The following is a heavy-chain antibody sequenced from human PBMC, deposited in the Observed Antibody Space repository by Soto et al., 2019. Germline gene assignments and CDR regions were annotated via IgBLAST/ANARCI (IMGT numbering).Heavy chain of an antibody. J-gene: IGHJ5*02. Sequence: PGGSLRLSCAASGFTFSSHAMSWVRQAPGKGLEWVSSISVSGGSTYYADSVKGRFTIPRDNSKNTLYLQMDSLRAEDTAVYYCAKGIDYGDYLSPWWFDPWGQGTLVTVSS. CDR1: GFTFSSHA. V-gene: IGHV3-23*01. CDR2: ISVSGGST. CDR3: AKGIDYGDYLSPWWFDP. D-gene: IGHD4-17*01.